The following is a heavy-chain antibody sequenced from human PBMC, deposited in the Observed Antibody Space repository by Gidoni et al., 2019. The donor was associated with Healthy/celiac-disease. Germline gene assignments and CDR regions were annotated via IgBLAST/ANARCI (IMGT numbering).Heavy chain of an antibody. D-gene: IGHD2-2*01. Sequence: EVQLLESGGGLVQPGGSLRLSCAASGFTFSSNARSCVRQAPGKGREWVSAISGSGGSTYYADSVKGRFTISRDNSKNTLYLQMNSLRAEDTAVYYCAKECWARIVPAALDYFDYWGQGTLVTVSS. CDR1: GFTFSSNA. CDR3: AKECWARIVPAALDYFDY. CDR2: ISGSGGST. J-gene: IGHJ4*02. V-gene: IGHV3-23*01.